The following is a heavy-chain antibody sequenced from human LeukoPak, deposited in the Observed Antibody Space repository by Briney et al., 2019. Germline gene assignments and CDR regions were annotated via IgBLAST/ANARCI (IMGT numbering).Heavy chain of an antibody. V-gene: IGHV3-64D*06. CDR2: ISSNGGST. CDR3: VKDSITMVRGA. D-gene: IGHD3-10*01. J-gene: IGHJ4*02. CDR1: GFTFSSYA. Sequence: PGGSLRLSCSASGFTFSSYAMHWARQAPGKGLEYVSAISSNGGSTYYADSVKGRFTISRDNSKNTLYLQMSSLRAEDTAVYYCVKDSITMVRGAWGQGTLVTVSS.